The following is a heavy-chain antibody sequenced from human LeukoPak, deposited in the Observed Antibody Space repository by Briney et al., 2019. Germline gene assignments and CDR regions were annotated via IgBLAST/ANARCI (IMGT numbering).Heavy chain of an antibody. CDR1: GFTFSSYG. V-gene: IGHV3-30*18. D-gene: IGHD4-23*01. J-gene: IGHJ4*02. CDR2: VSYDGSNK. Sequence: GGSLRLSCAASGFTFSSYGMHWVRQAPGKGLEWVAVVSYDGSNKYYADSMKGRFTISRDNSKNTLYLQMNSLRAEDTAVYYCAKDVQYQYGGQYYFDYWGQGTLVTVSS. CDR3: AKDVQYQYGGQYYFDY.